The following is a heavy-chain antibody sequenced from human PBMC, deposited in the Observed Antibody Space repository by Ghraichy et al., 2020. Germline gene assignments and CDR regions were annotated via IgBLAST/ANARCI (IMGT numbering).Heavy chain of an antibody. CDR1: GYTFTKYY. J-gene: IGHJ4*02. CDR3: ARDGNFITGTFDY. Sequence: ASVKVSCTASGYTFTKYYIHWVRQSPGQGLEWMGWINPNSGDTNYAQKFQGRVTMTRDTSISTVYMVLSGLRSDDTAVYYCARDGNFITGTFDYWGQGTLVTVSS. V-gene: IGHV1-2*02. D-gene: IGHD1-20*01. CDR2: INPNSGDT.